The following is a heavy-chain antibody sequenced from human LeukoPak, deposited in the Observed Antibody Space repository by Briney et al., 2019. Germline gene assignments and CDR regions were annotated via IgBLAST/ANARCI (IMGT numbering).Heavy chain of an antibody. CDR2: IYYSGNT. J-gene: IGHJ4*02. CDR3: ARQTGSGLFILP. D-gene: IGHD3/OR15-3a*01. Sequence: SETLSLTCTVSGVSISSSNSYWGWIRQPPGKGLEWIGSIYYSGNTYYNASLMSQVSISIDTSKNQFSLRLTSGTAADTAVYYCARQTGSGLFILPGGQGTLVTVSS. CDR1: GVSISSSNSY. V-gene: IGHV4-39*01.